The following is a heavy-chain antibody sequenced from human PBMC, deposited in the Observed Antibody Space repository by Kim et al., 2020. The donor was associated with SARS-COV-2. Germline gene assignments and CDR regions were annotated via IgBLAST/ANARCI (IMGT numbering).Heavy chain of an antibody. CDR2: IRSKAQHYAT. CDR1: GFPFSGSN. CDR3: TRYGASVDN. Sequence: GGSLRLSCTASGFPFSGSNMHWVRQASGKGLEWVGLIRSKAQHYATAYSESMKGRFTISRDDSKNTAYLQMNGLTTEDTAIYYCTRYGASVDNWGQGALV. D-gene: IGHD4-17*01. V-gene: IGHV3-73*01. J-gene: IGHJ4*02.